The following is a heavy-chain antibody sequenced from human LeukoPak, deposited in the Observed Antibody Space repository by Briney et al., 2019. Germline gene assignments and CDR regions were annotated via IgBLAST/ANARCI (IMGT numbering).Heavy chain of an antibody. J-gene: IGHJ4*02. D-gene: IGHD3-22*01. CDR1: GYSISSDYY. CDR3: ARVHDSSGY. CDR2: INHSGST. V-gene: IGHV4-38-2*02. Sequence: SETLSLTCTVSGYSISSDYYWGWIRQPPGKGLEWIGEINHSGSTNYNPSLKSRVTISVDTSKNQFSLKLSSVTAADTAVYYCARVHDSSGYWGQGTLVTVSS.